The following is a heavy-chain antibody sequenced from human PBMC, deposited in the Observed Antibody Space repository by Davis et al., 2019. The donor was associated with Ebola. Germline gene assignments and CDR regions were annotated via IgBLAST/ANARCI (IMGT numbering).Heavy chain of an antibody. CDR2: INSDGTSS. J-gene: IGHJ4*02. D-gene: IGHD2-15*01. CDR1: GYTFSSFW. V-gene: IGHV3-74*01. CDR3: ASYVVG. Sequence: GESLKISCKGSGYTFSSFWMNWVRQAPGKGLEWVSRINSDGTSSNYTDVVRGRFTVSRDNAKSTLYMQMSSLRVEDTAVYYCASYVVGWGRGTLVTVSS.